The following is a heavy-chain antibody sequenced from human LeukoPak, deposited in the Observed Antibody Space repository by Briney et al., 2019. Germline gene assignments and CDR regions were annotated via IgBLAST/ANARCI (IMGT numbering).Heavy chain of an antibody. CDR3: ARHYYDLDY. D-gene: IGHD3-22*01. CDR1: GGSISSSSYY. J-gene: IGHJ4*02. CDR2: IYYSGST. V-gene: IGHV4-39*01. Sequence: SETLSLTCTASGGSISSSSYYWGWIRQPPGKGLEWIGSIYYSGSTYYNPSLKSRVTISVDTSKNQFSLKLSSVTAADTAVYYRARHYYDLDYWGQGTLVTVSS.